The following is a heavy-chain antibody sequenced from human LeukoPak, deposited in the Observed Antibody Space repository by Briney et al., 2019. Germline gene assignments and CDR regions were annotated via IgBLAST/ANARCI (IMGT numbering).Heavy chain of an antibody. V-gene: IGHV1-24*01. CDR2: FDPEDGET. J-gene: IGHJ3*02. CDR3: ATVRSRPLLWFGEFHAFDI. Sequence: ASVKVSCKVSGYTLTELSMHWVRQAPGKGLEWMGGFDPEDGETIYAQKFQGRVTMTEDTSTDTAYMELSSLRSEDTAVYYCATVRSRPLLWFGEFHAFDIWGQGTMVTVSS. D-gene: IGHD3-10*01. CDR1: GYTLTELS.